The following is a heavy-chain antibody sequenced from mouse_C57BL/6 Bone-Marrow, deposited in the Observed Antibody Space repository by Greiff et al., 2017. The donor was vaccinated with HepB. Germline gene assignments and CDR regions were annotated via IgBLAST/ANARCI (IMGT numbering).Heavy chain of an antibody. J-gene: IGHJ2*01. CDR2: INPSSGYT. CDR1: GYTFTSYT. CDR3: AFYDYDCFDY. Sequence: QVQLKESGAELARPGASVKMSCKASGYTFTSYTMHWVKQRPGQGLEWIGYINPSSGYTKYNQKFKDKATLTADKSSSTAYMQLSSLTSEDSAVYYCAFYDYDCFDYWGQGTTLTVSS. D-gene: IGHD2-4*01. V-gene: IGHV1-4*01.